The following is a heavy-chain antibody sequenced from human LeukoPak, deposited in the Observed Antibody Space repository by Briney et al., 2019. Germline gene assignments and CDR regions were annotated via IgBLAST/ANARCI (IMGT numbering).Heavy chain of an antibody. D-gene: IGHD4-23*01. CDR3: ARGLAVYGGNSGVYFDY. V-gene: IGHV4-59*01. CDR1: GGSISSYY. J-gene: IGHJ4*02. CDR2: IYYSGST. Sequence: SETLSLTCTASGGSISSYYWSWIRQPPGKGLEWIGYIYYSGSTNYNPSLKSRVTISVDTSKNQFSLKLSSVTAADTAVYYCARGLAVYGGNSGVYFDYWGQGTLVTVSS.